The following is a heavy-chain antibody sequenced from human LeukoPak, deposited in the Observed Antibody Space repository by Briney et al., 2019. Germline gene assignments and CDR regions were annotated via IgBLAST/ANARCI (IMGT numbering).Heavy chain of an antibody. Sequence: GGSLRLSCAASGFTFSSYGMHWVRQAPGKGLEWVAVISYDGSNKYYADSVKGRFTISRDNSKNTLYLQMNSLRAEDMALYYCAKDKRSSSGWFTYFDYWGQGTLVTVSS. CDR2: ISYDGSNK. J-gene: IGHJ4*02. V-gene: IGHV3-30*18. CDR3: AKDKRSSSGWFTYFDY. CDR1: GFTFSSYG. D-gene: IGHD6-19*01.